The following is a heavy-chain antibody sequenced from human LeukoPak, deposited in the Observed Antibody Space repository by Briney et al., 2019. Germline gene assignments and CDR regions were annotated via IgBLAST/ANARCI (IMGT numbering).Heavy chain of an antibody. D-gene: IGHD3-16*01. CDR3: ARRSEFGVLYYMDV. CDR2: ISASSGTI. CDR1: GFSFSVYS. V-gene: IGHV3-48*01. Sequence: GGSLRLSCAASGFSFSVYSMNWVRQAPGKGLEWVSYISASSGTIYYADSVKGRFTISRGNAKNSLYLQMNSLRGDDTAVYYCARRSEFGVLYYMDVWGKGTTVTVSS. J-gene: IGHJ6*03.